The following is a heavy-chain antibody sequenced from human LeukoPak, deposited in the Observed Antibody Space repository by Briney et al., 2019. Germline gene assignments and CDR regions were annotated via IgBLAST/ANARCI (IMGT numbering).Heavy chain of an antibody. CDR2: IIPIFGTA. Sequence: SMKVSCTASGGTFSSYAISWVRQAPGQGLEWMGGIIPIFGTANYAQKFQGRVTITADESTSTAYMELSSLRSEDTAVYYCARGSGGSYYYTDFDYWGQGTLVTVSS. D-gene: IGHD1-26*01. J-gene: IGHJ4*02. V-gene: IGHV1-69*13. CDR1: GGTFSSYA. CDR3: ARGSGGSYYYTDFDY.